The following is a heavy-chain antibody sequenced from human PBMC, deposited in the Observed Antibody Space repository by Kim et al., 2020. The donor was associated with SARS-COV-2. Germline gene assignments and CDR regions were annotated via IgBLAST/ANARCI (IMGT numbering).Heavy chain of an antibody. Sequence: KFQGGVTITADESTSTAYMELSSLRSEDTAVYYCARDRAGDYGSPEYFQHWGQGTLVTVSS. J-gene: IGHJ1*01. D-gene: IGHD4-17*01. CDR3: ARDRAGDYGSPEYFQH. V-gene: IGHV1-69*01.